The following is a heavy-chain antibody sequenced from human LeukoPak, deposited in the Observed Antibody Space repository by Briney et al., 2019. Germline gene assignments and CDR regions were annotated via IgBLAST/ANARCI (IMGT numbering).Heavy chain of an antibody. J-gene: IGHJ4*02. CDR3: ARTPLPLGGSYLSYFDY. Sequence: GGSLKSSFAALGFTFDDYCISWVRQAPGKGLELVSGFNWNGGSTGYADSVKGRFTISRDNAKNSLYLQMKSLRAEDTALYYCARTPLPLGGSYLSYFDYWGQGTLVTVSS. CDR2: FNWNGGST. CDR1: GFTFDDYC. D-gene: IGHD1-26*01. V-gene: IGHV3-20*03.